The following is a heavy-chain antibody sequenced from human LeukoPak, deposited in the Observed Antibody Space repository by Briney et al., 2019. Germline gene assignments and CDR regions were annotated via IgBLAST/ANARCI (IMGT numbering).Heavy chain of an antibody. V-gene: IGHV4-31*03. CDR2: ISYTGASDSGTA. CDR3: ARDGVTTADTLDY. D-gene: IGHD4-17*01. J-gene: IGHJ4*02. CDR1: GGSITRGGYY. Sequence: SQTLSLTCTVSGGSITRGGYYWSWIRQHPGKGLEWIGYISYTGASDSGTASYNAALKSRVSISLDASENQFSLQLTSLTAADTAVYYCARDGVTTADTLDYWGQGTLVTVSS.